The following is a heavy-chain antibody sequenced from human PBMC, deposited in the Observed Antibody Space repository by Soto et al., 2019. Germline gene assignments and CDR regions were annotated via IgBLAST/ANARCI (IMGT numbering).Heavy chain of an antibody. CDR3: ARMATFGSLNSFDP. J-gene: IGHJ5*02. CDR1: GYSFTNND. Sequence: GASVKVSCKASGYSFTNNDVSWVRQATGQGLEWMGWMNPGSGDTGYAQKFQGRVTMTRDISIATAYLELSSLRSDDTAIYYCARMATFGSLNSFDPWGQGTLVTVS. CDR2: MNPGSGDT. D-gene: IGHD3-16*01. V-gene: IGHV1-8*01.